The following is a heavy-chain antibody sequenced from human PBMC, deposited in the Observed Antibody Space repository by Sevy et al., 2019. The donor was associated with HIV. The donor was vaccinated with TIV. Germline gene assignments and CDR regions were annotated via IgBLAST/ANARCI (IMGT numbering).Heavy chain of an antibody. CDR2: IKQDGGKK. D-gene: IGHD5-18*01. J-gene: IGHJ4*02. CDR3: ARGYSNLRGYSYGTYYFDY. CDR1: GFTFSSYW. Sequence: GGSLRLSCEASGFTFSSYWMSWVRQAPGKGLEWVAKIKQDGGKKYYVDSVKGRFTSSRDNAKNSLYLQMNSLRPEDTAVYYWARGYSNLRGYSYGTYYFDYWGQGTLVTVSS. V-gene: IGHV3-7*04.